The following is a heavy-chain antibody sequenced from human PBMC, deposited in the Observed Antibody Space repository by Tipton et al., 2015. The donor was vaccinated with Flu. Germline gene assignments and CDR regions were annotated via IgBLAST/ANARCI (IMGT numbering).Heavy chain of an antibody. CDR3: ARLSYYDVDLKNFYFDY. CDR1: SGSIRSTNYF. J-gene: IGHJ4*02. CDR2: IYPSGTT. Sequence: GLVKPSETLSLTYTVSSGSIRSTNYFCAWIRQPPGKRLELIGSIYPSGTTYYNPSLKSRVTISVDTSKGQFSLKLRSVTAADTAVYYCARLSYYDVDLKNFYFDYWGQGALVTVSS. D-gene: IGHD3-10*02. V-gene: IGHV4-39*01.